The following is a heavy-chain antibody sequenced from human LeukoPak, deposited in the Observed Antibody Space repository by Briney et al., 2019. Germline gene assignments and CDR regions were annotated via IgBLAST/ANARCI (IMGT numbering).Heavy chain of an antibody. CDR2: ISSSGSTI. Sequence: GGSLRLSCAASGFTFSSYEMNWVRQAPGKGLEWVSYISSSGSTIYYADSVKGRFTISIDNSKNTLYLQMNSLRAEHTAVYYCAKASAMIVVVSKHCDHWGQGTLVTVSS. V-gene: IGHV3-48*03. J-gene: IGHJ4*02. CDR3: AKASAMIVVVSKHCDH. D-gene: IGHD3-22*01. CDR1: GFTFSSYE.